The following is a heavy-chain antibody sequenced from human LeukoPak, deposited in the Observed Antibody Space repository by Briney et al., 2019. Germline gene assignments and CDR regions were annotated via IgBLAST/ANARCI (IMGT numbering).Heavy chain of an antibody. D-gene: IGHD4-23*01. V-gene: IGHV3-33*01. CDR2: IWYDGSAK. J-gene: IGHJ4*02. CDR3: ARGWGGLGWFFDY. CDR1: GFTFSSFG. Sequence: GGSLRLSCAASGFTFSSFGIHWVRQAPGRGLEWVAIIWYDGSAKYFADSVKGRFTVSRDNSKNTLYLQMYSLRADDTAVYYCARGWGGLGWFFDYWGQGTLVTVSS.